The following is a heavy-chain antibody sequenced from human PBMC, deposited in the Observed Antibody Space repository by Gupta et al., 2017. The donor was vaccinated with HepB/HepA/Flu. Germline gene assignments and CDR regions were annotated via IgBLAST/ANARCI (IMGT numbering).Heavy chain of an antibody. CDR3: AKDRSGSFSFFDY. J-gene: IGHJ4*02. Sequence: QVQLVESGGGVVQPGRSLRLSCAAPGFSFCSFCMPGVRPAPGKGLEWVAVISYDGNQKYYADSVKGRFTISRDNSKNTLSLQMNSLRAEDTAVYYCAKDRSGSFSFFDYWGQGTLVTVSS. V-gene: IGHV3-30*18. CDR2: ISYDGNQK. CDR1: GFSFCSFC. D-gene: IGHD1-26*01.